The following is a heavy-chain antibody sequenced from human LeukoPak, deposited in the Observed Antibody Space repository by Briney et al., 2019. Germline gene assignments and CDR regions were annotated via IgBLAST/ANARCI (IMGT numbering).Heavy chain of an antibody. CDR3: ARGAKYSSSGYWFDP. V-gene: IGHV4-39*07. CDR2: IYYSGST. CDR1: GGSISSSSYY. J-gene: IGHJ5*02. D-gene: IGHD6-6*01. Sequence: SETLSLTCTVSGGSISSSSYYWGWIRQPPGNGLEWIGSIYYSGSTYYNPSLKSRVTISVDTSKNQFSLKLSSVTAADTAVYYCARGAKYSSSGYWFDPWGQGTLVTVSS.